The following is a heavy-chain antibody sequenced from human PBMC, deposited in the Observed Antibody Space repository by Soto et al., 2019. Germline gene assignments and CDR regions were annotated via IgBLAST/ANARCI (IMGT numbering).Heavy chain of an antibody. V-gene: IGHV3-23*01. CDR1: VFSFSSYA. Sequence: PVGSLRLSCAASVFSFSSYAMSWVRHSPPQWLEWVSSISTRGGRTYYADSVKGRFSISRDNSANAVYLDMDNLRAEDTGIYYCAKEFSYAASAKYYDLYFDCWGQGARDTVSS. D-gene: IGHD1-26*01. CDR2: ISTRGGRT. CDR3: AKEFSYAASAKYYDLYFDC. J-gene: IGHJ4*02.